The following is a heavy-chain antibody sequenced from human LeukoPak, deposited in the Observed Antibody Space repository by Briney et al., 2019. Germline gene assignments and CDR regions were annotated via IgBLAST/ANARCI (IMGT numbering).Heavy chain of an antibody. J-gene: IGHJ5*02. CDR3: ARDPAYRGWFDP. V-gene: IGHV1-18*01. Sequence: AAVKVSCKAAGYTFTSYGISWVRQAPGQGLELRGWISAYNGNTNYSQNLQGRVTIDTDPYKSKAYMEMRSVRSDDTAVYYCARDPAYRGWFDPWGQGTLVTVSS. CDR1: GYTFTSYG. CDR2: ISAYNGNT.